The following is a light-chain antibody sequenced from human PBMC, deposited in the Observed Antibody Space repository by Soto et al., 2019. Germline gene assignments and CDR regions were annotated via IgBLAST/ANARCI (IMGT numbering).Light chain of an antibody. CDR2: GNS. V-gene: IGLV1-40*01. Sequence: QSVLTQPPSVSGAPGQTVTISCTGSSSNIGAGYDVHWYQQLPGPAPKLLNYGNSNRPSGVPDRFSGSKSGTSASLAITGLEAEDEADYYCQSYDSSLSGWVFGGGTKLTVL. CDR1: SSNIGAGYD. CDR3: QSYDSSLSGWV. J-gene: IGLJ3*02.